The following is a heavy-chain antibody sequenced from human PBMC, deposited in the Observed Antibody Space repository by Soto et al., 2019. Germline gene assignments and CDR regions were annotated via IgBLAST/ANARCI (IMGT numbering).Heavy chain of an antibody. D-gene: IGHD2-2*01. CDR2: INHSGST. CDR3: ARGWTGSSTSARAFDI. CDR1: GPSFSGYY. J-gene: IGHJ3*02. Sequence: PSATLSLTCAVYGPSFSGYYWSCIRQPPGKGLEWIGEINHSGSTNYNPSLKSRVTISVDTSKNQFSLKLSSVTAADTAVYYCARGWTGSSTSARAFDIWGQGTMVT. V-gene: IGHV4-34*01.